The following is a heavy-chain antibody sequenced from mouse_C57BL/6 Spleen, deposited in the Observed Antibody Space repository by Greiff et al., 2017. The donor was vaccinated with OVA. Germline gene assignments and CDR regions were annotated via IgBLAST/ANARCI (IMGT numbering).Heavy chain of an antibody. J-gene: IGHJ4*01. V-gene: IGHV1-80*01. CDR1: GYAFSSYW. CDR3: ARHYDYDQRYAMDY. Sequence: QVQLQQSGAELVKPGASVKISCKASGYAFSSYWMNWVKQRPGKGLEWIGQIYPGDGDTNYNGKFKGKATLTADKSSSTAYMQLSSLTSEDSAVYFCARHYDYDQRYAMDYWGQGTSVTVSS. D-gene: IGHD2-4*01. CDR2: IYPGDGDT.